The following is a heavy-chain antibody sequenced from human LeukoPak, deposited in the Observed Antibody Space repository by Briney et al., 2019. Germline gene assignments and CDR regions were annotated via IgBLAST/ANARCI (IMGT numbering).Heavy chain of an antibody. Sequence: GGSLRLSCAASGFTFSSYGMHWVRQAPGKGLEWVSLISSRSSHVIYGDTVKGRFTISRDDAKNSLYLQMNSLRAEDTAVYYCAKQGPYGDLDYWGQGTLVTVSS. J-gene: IGHJ4*02. V-gene: IGHV3-21*01. D-gene: IGHD4-17*01. CDR3: AKQGPYGDLDY. CDR2: ISSRSSHV. CDR1: GFTFSSYG.